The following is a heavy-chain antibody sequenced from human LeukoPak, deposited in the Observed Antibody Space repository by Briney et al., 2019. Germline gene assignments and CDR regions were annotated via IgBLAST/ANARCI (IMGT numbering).Heavy chain of an antibody. CDR1: GGSISSYY. J-gene: IGHJ4*02. CDR2: IYTSGST. Sequence: PSETLSLTCTVSGGSISSYYWSWILQPAGKGLEWIVRIYTSGSTNYNPSLKSRVTMSVDTSKNQFSLKLSSVTAADTAVYYCARDRGYGSSPRWYFDYWGQGTLVTVSS. CDR3: ARDRGYGSSPRWYFDY. V-gene: IGHV4-4*07. D-gene: IGHD6-6*01.